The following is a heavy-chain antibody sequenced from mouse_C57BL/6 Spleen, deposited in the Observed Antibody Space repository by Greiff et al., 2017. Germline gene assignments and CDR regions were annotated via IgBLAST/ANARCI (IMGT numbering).Heavy chain of an antibody. CDR1: GYTFTSYW. D-gene: IGHD1-1*01. CDR2: IYPSDSET. J-gene: IGHJ2*01. Sequence: QVQLQQPGAELVRPGSSVKLSCKASGYTFTSYWMDWVKQRPGQGLEWIGNIYPSDSETHYNQKFKDKATLTVDKSSSTAYMQLSSLTSEDSAVXYCASGYGSRGYWGQGTTLTVSS. V-gene: IGHV1-61*01. CDR3: ASGYGSRGY.